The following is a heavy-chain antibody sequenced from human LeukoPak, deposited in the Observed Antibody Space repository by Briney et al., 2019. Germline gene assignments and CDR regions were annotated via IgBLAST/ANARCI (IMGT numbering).Heavy chain of an antibody. D-gene: IGHD3-3*01. Sequence: ASVKVSCKASGYTFSTYGISWVRQAPGQGLEWMGWISPYNGDTNYAQKLQGRVTMTTDTSTSTAYMELRSLRSDDTAVYYCARGGGPDTIFGVVIILSPYFDYWGQGTLVTVSS. J-gene: IGHJ4*02. CDR3: ARGGGPDTIFGVVIILSPYFDY. CDR2: ISPYNGDT. CDR1: GYTFSTYG. V-gene: IGHV1-18*01.